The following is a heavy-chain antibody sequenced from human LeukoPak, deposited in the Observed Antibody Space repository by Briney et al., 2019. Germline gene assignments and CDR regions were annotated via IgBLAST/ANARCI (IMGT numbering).Heavy chain of an antibody. CDR3: ARGLVGATLYYYYGMDV. D-gene: IGHD1-26*01. Sequence: GASVKLSCKASGYTFTIYDISWVRQATGQGLEWVGWMNPNSGKTDYAQKFKGRVTMTSKTSISTAHMELSSLRSGDPALYYCARGLVGATLYYYYGMDVWGQGTTVSVS. V-gene: IGHV1-8*01. CDR1: GYTFTIYD. J-gene: IGHJ6*02. CDR2: MNPNSGKT.